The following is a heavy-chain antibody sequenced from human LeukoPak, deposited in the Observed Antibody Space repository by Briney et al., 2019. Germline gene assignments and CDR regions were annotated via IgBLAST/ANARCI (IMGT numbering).Heavy chain of an antibody. CDR2: IYYSGST. CDR1: GGSISSSSYY. CDR3: ASTYCSSTSCPLNFDY. D-gene: IGHD2-2*01. Sequence: PSETLSLTCTVSGGSISSSSYYWGWIRQPPGKGLEWIGSIYYSGSTYYNPSLKSRVTISVDTSKNQFSLKLSSVTAADTAVYYCASTYCSSTSCPLNFDYWGQGTLVTVSS. J-gene: IGHJ4*02. V-gene: IGHV4-39*07.